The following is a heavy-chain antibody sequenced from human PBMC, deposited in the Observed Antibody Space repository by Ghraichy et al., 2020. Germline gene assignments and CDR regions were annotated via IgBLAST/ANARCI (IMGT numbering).Heavy chain of an antibody. CDR1: GFTFSSYG. D-gene: IGHD5-18*01. CDR3: ARGQRNIGYSYGYYFDY. CDR2: IWYDGSNK. J-gene: IGHJ4*02. Sequence: AGSLRLSCAASGFTFSSYGMHWVRQAPGKGLEWVAVIWYDGSNKYYADSVKGRFTISRDNSKNTLYLQMNSLRAEDTAVYYCARGQRNIGYSYGYYFDYWGQGTLVTVSS. V-gene: IGHV3-33*01.